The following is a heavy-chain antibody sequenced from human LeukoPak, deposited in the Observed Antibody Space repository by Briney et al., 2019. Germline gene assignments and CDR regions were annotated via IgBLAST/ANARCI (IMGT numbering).Heavy chain of an antibody. D-gene: IGHD3-3*01. J-gene: IGHJ4*02. Sequence: GGSLRLSCAASGFTFSTYSMNWVRQAPGKGLMWISRIKSDGITTNYADSVKGRFTISRDNAKNTVYLQMNSLRAEDTAVYYCARGMFGGYCTDYWGQGTWVPVSS. CDR3: ARGMFGGYCTDY. CDR2: IKSDGITT. CDR1: GFTFSTYS. V-gene: IGHV3-74*01.